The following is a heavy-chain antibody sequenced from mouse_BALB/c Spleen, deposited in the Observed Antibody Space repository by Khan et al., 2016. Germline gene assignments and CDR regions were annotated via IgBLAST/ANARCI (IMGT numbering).Heavy chain of an antibody. D-gene: IGHD2-14*01. V-gene: IGHV1-80*01. CDR3: ARGTPFDN. J-gene: IGHJ3*01. CDR2: IYPGDGDP. CDR1: GFAFSSYW. Sequence: QVQLQQSGAELVRPGSSVKISCKASGFAFSSYWMNWVKQRPGQGLEWIGQIYPGDGDPNYNGKFKGKATLTADKSSSTAYMQLSSLTSEDSAVYFCARGTPFDNWGQGTLVTVSA.